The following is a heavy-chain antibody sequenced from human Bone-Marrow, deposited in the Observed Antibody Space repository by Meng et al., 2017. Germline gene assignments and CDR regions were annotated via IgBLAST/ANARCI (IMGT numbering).Heavy chain of an antibody. D-gene: IGHD4-23*01. Sequence: GESLKISCAASGFTFSSYGMHWVRQAPGKGLEWVGRIKSKTDGGTTDYAAPVKGRFTISRDDSKNTLYLQMNSLKTEDTAVYYCTRADYGGKGVWGQGTLVTVSS. J-gene: IGHJ4*02. CDR2: IKSKTDGGTT. CDR3: TRADYGGKGV. CDR1: GFTFSSYG. V-gene: IGHV3-15*01.